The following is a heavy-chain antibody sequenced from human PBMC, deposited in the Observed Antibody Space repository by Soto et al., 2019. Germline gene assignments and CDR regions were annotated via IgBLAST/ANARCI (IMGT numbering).Heavy chain of an antibody. CDR2: IHYSGTT. J-gene: IGHJ4*02. V-gene: IGHV4-59*01. D-gene: IGHD2-8*01. Sequence: PETLSLTCTVSGTSISSYYWSWIRQPPGKGLEWIANIHYSGTTNYNPSLASRVTLSVDTSKNQFSLKMTSVTAADRAMYFCARYNSYAIDYWGRGTLGTVS. CDR3: ARYNSYAIDY. CDR1: GTSISSYY.